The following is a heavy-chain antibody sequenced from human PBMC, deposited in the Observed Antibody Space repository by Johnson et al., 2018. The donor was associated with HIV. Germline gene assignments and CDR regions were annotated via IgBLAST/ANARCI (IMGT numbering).Heavy chain of an antibody. Sequence: EVQLVESGGGVARPGGSLRLSCAASGFTFDDYDMNWVRQAPGKGLEWVSGINWNGDNTGYGDSVKGRFTISRDNSKNTLYLQMNSLRAEDTAVYYCAREYYDSSGTPVFDIWGQGTMVTVSS. J-gene: IGHJ3*02. V-gene: IGHV3-20*04. CDR1: GFTFDDYD. CDR3: AREYYDSSGTPVFDI. CDR2: INWNGDNT. D-gene: IGHD3-22*01.